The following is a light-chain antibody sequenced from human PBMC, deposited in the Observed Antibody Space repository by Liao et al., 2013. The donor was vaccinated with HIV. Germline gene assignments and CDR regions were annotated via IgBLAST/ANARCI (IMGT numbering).Light chain of an antibody. CDR2: YDR. J-gene: IGLJ3*02. CDR1: NIGSKS. CDR3: QVWDTGNDHPRV. V-gene: IGLV3-21*01. Sequence: SYELTQPLSVSVALGQTATISCGGNNIGSKSVHWYQQKPGQAPLLVIYYDRGRPSGIPERFSGSNSGNTATLTISRVEAGDEADYYCQVWDTGNDHPRVFGGGTKLSVL.